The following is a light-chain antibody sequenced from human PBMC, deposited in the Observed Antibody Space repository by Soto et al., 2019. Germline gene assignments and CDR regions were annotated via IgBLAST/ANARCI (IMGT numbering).Light chain of an antibody. V-gene: IGKV2-28*01. J-gene: IGKJ1*01. CDR3: MQALQTPT. CDR2: LGS. Sequence: EIVMTQSPLSLPVTPGEPASISCRSSQSLLHSNGYNYLDWYLQKPGQSPQVLIYLGSNRASGVPDRFSGSGSGTDFTLKISRVEAEDVGVYYCMQALQTPTFGQGTKVDIK. CDR1: QSLLHSNGYNY.